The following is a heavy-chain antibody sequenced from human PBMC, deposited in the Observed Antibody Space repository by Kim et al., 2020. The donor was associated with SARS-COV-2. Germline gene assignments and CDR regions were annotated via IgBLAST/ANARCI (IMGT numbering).Heavy chain of an antibody. V-gene: IGHV3-21*04. J-gene: IGHJ6*02. CDR3: AREGYYAILTGYRSLYCMDV. Sequence: GGSLRLSCAASGFTFSSYSMNWVRQAPGKGLEWVSSISSSSSYIYYADSVKGRFTISRDNAKNSLYLQMNSLRAENTAVYYCAREGYYAILTGYRSLYCMDVWGQGTPVTVSS. CDR2: ISSSSSYI. D-gene: IGHD3-9*01. CDR1: GFTFSSYS.